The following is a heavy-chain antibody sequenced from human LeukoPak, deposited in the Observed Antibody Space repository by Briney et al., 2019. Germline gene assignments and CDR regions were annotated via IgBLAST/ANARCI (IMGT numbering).Heavy chain of an antibody. V-gene: IGHV4-34*01. CDR1: GGSITGYY. J-gene: IGHJ4*02. D-gene: IGHD3-9*01. Sequence: SETLSLTCAVYGGSITGYYWSWIRQTPGRGLEWVGEIHYTGATSYNPSLKGRATISTDTSKNQFSLRLSSVTAADTAAYYCARGNILTGYCFDFWGQGALVTVSS. CDR3: ARGNILTGYCFDF. CDR2: IHYTGAT.